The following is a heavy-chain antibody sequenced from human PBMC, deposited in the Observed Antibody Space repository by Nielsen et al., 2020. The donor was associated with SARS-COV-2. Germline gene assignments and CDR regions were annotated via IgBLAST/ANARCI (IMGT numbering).Heavy chain of an antibody. Sequence: GESLKISCAASGFTFSSYGMHWVRQAPGKGLEWVAFIRYDGSNKYYADSVKGRFTISRDNSKNTLYLQMNSLRAEDTAVYYCAKDFAGNYPTYFDYWGQGTLVTVSS. CDR2: IRYDGSNK. CDR3: AKDFAGNYPTYFDY. V-gene: IGHV3-30*02. J-gene: IGHJ4*02. CDR1: GFTFSSYG. D-gene: IGHD3-10*01.